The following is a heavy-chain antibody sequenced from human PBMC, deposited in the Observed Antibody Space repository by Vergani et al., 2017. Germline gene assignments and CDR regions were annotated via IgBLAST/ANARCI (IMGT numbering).Heavy chain of an antibody. CDR1: GGSISSGSYY. V-gene: IGHV4-61*02. J-gene: IGHJ5*02. CDR3: ARDQLWFGEGRWFDP. D-gene: IGHD3-10*01. CDR2: IYTSGRT. Sequence: QVQLQESGPGLVKPSQTLSLTCTVSGGSISSGSYYWGWIRQPAGKGLEWIGRIYTSGRTNYNPSLKSRVTISVDTSKNQFSLKLSSVTAADTAVYYCARDQLWFGEGRWFDPWGQGTLVTVSS.